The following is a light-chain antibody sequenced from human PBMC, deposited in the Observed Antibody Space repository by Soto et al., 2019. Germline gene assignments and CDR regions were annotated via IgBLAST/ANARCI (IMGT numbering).Light chain of an antibody. J-gene: IGLJ1*01. CDR3: QSYDSTLSGYV. Sequence: QSVLTQPPSVSGAPGQRVTLSCTGSSSNIGAGYDVHWYQQLPGTAPKLLIYANSNRPSGVPDRFSGSKSGTSASLAITGLQAEDEADYYCQSYDSTLSGYVFGTGTKLTVL. V-gene: IGLV1-40*01. CDR1: SSNIGAGYD. CDR2: ANS.